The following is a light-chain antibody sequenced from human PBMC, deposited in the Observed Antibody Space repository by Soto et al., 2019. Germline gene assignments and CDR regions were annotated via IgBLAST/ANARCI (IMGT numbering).Light chain of an antibody. Sequence: DIQMTQSPSSLSPSLGDRVTITCRASQDIRRYLSWYQQKTGTAPKFLIYSASGLHSGVPSRFSGSGSGTDFTLTISSLQPEDFATYYCLQTYSTPWTFGQGTKVEIK. CDR2: SAS. CDR3: LQTYSTPWT. J-gene: IGKJ1*01. CDR1: QDIRRY. V-gene: IGKV1-39*01.